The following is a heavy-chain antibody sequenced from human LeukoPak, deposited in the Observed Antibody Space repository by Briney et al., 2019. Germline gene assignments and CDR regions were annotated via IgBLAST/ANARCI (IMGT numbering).Heavy chain of an antibody. J-gene: IGHJ4*02. CDR2: ISTISSTK. CDR1: GFTFRSYG. V-gene: IGHV3-48*02. D-gene: IGHD4-17*01. CDR3: ARGKIGYYYGDYDGY. Sequence: GGSLRLSCAASGFTFRSYGMHWVRQAPGKGLEWVSYISTISSTKYYADPVKGRFTISRDNAKNSLYLQMNRLRDEDTGVYYCARGKIGYYYGDYDGYWGQGTLVTVSS.